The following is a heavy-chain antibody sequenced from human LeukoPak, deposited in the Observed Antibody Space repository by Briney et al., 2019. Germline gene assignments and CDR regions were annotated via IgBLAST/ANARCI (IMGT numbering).Heavy chain of an antibody. CDR3: ARDLSSYDFWSAYANWFDP. Sequence: ASVKLSCKACAYTFTNYGISWVRQDPGQGLEWMGWISAYNGNTNYAQKLQGRVTMTTDTSMSTAYMELRSLRSDDTAVYYCARDLSSYDFWSAYANWFDPWGQGTLVTVSS. V-gene: IGHV1-18*01. J-gene: IGHJ5*02. D-gene: IGHD3-3*01. CDR1: AYTFTNYG. CDR2: ISAYNGNT.